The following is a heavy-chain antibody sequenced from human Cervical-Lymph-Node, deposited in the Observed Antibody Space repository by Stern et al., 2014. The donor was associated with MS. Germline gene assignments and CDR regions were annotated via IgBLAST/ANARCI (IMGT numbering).Heavy chain of an antibody. CDR1: GYTFTTYG. J-gene: IGHJ4*02. CDR3: ARDKMHAFDY. D-gene: IGHD2-8*01. V-gene: IGHV1-18*01. CDR2: ISADSGNT. Sequence: QVQLVQSGTEVKKPGASVLVSCKASGYTFTTYGITWVRQAPGQGLEWMGWISADSGNTKYAQKFQDRVTMTRDTTTGTAHMEVRSLRSEDTAVYYCARDKMHAFDYWGQGTQVTVP.